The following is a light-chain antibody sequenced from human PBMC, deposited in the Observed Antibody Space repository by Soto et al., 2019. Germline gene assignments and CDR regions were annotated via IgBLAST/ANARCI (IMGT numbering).Light chain of an antibody. CDR1: QSIRSY. J-gene: IGKJ4*01. Sequence: DLRVRQPPSSLWASVGDRVTITCRASQSIRSYLSWYQQKPGKAPNTLIFGASTLQSGVPSRFSGSGSGTDCTLTISSLQPEDVATYYCLQSYRTPLTFGGGTKVDIK. V-gene: IGKV1-39*01. CDR2: GAS. CDR3: LQSYRTPLT.